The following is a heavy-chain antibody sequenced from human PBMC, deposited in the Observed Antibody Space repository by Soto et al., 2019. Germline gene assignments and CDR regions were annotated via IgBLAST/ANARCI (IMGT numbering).Heavy chain of an antibody. V-gene: IGHV4-59*01. CDR2: IYYSGST. J-gene: IGHJ5*02. Sequence: PSETLSLTCTVSGGSISSYYWSWIRQPPGKGLEWIGYIYYSGSTNYNPSLKSRVTISVDTSKNKFSLKLSSVTAADTAVYYCARDYRGAFWFDPWGQGTLVTVSS. D-gene: IGHD1-26*01. CDR1: GGSISSYY. CDR3: ARDYRGAFWFDP.